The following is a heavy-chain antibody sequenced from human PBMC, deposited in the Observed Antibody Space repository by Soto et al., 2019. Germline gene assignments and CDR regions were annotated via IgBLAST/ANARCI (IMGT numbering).Heavy chain of an antibody. D-gene: IGHD6-13*01. CDR3: ARLGGEQLVPRFDY. J-gene: IGHJ4*02. V-gene: IGHV4-59*01. CDR2: IYYSGST. Sequence: SETLSLTCTVSGGSISSYYWSWIRQPPGKGLEWIGYIYYSGSTNYNPSLKSRVTISVDTSKNQFSLKLSSVTAADTAVYYCARLGGEQLVPRFDYWGQGTLVTVSS. CDR1: GGSISSYY.